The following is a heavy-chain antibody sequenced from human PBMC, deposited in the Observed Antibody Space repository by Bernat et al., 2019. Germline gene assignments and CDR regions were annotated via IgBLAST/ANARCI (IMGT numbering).Heavy chain of an antibody. D-gene: IGHD4-17*01. CDR1: GFTFSSYW. J-gene: IGHJ3*02. CDR2: INSDGSST. Sequence: VQLVESGGGLVQPGGSLRLSCAASGFTFSSYWMHWVRQAPGKGLVWVSRINSDGSSTSYADSVKGRFTISRDNAKNTLYLQMNSLRAEDTAVYYCAREKDGDYGAFDIWGQGTMVTVSS. V-gene: IGHV3-74*01. CDR3: AREKDGDYGAFDI.